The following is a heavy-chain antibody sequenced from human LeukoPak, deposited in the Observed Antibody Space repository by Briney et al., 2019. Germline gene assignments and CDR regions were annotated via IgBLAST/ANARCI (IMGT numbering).Heavy chain of an antibody. CDR1: GYTFTNYP. CDR2: IDTNTGNP. CDR3: TRDSYCSGGRCYSRVGY. Sequence: ASVNVSCKASGYTFTNYPMNWVRQAPGQGLEWMGWIDTNTGNPTYAQGFTGRFVFSLDTPVTTTYLQISSLKAEDTAVYYCTRDSYCSGGRCYSRVGYWGQGTLVTVSS. V-gene: IGHV7-4-1*02. J-gene: IGHJ4*02. D-gene: IGHD2-15*01.